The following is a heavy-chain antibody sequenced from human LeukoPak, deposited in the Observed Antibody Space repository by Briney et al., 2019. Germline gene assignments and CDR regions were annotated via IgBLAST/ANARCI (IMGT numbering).Heavy chain of an antibody. CDR2: IYHSGST. D-gene: IGHD3-22*01. CDR3: ARERGDYYDSSGFDY. V-gene: IGHV4-38-2*02. Sequence: PSETLSLTCTVSGYSISSGYYWGWIRQPPGKGLEWIGSIYHSGSTYYNPSLKSRVTIPVDTSKNQFSLKLSSVTAADTAVYYCARERGDYYDSSGFDYWGQGTLVTVSS. J-gene: IGHJ4*02. CDR1: GYSISSGYY.